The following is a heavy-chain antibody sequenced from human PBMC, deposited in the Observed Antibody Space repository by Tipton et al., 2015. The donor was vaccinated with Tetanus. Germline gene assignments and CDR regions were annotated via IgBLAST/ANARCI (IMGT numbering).Heavy chain of an antibody. J-gene: IGHJ4*02. V-gene: IGHV4-31*03. Sequence: TLSLTCTVSGGSVNSGGYYWTWIHLHPHKGLEYIGYVYNSGTTYYKPSLERRVTISIDISTNQFSLSLTSVTAADTALYYCAREVYNGGFYSGVDSWGQGTLVTVSS. CDR2: VYNSGTT. D-gene: IGHD2-21*01. CDR3: AREVYNGGFYSGVDS. CDR1: GGSVNSGGYY.